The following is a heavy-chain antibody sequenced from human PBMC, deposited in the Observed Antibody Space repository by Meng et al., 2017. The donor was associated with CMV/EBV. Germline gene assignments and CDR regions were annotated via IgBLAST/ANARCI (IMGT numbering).Heavy chain of an antibody. CDR3: ARDPQLRFLEWLLHYYFDY. J-gene: IGHJ4*02. CDR1: GFTLSDYT. CDR2: LSYDGTNK. V-gene: IGHV3-30*04. Sequence: GESLKISCAASGFTLSDYTMHWVRQAPGKGLEWVAVLSYDGTNKYYADSVQGRITISRDKSINTLYLEMNSLRPEDTAIYYCARDPQLRFLEWLLHYYFDYWGQGTLVTVSS. D-gene: IGHD3-3*01.